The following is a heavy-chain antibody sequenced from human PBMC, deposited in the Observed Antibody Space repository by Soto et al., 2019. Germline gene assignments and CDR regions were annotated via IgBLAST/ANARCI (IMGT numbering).Heavy chain of an antibody. CDR3: ERAGYCISTSCYADYYYYGMDG. CDR1: GFTFSSYA. D-gene: IGHD2-2*03. Sequence: QVQLVESGGGVVQPGRSLRLSCAASGFTFSSYAMHWVRQAPGKGLEWVAVISYDGSNKYYADSVKGRFTISRDNSKNTLYLQINSLRAEDTSVYYCERAGYCISTSCYADYYYYGMDGWGQGTTVTVSS. CDR2: ISYDGSNK. V-gene: IGHV3-30-3*01. J-gene: IGHJ6*02.